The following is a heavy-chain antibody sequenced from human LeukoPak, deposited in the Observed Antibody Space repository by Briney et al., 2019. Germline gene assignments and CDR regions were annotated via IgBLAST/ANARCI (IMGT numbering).Heavy chain of an antibody. V-gene: IGHV3-43*02. CDR2: ITGDGGRT. Sequence: PGGSLRLSCAASGFTFDDYAMNWVRQAPGKGLEWVSLITGDGGRTYFADFVKGRFTISRDNSKNSLYLQMNSLRTEDTALYYCAKDIRYCSGGSCYSFFDYWGQGTLVTVSS. CDR1: GFTFDDYA. CDR3: AKDIRYCSGGSCYSFFDY. J-gene: IGHJ4*02. D-gene: IGHD2-15*01.